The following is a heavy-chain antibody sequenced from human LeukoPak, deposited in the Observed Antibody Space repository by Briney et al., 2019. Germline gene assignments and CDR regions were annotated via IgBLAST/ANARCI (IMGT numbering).Heavy chain of an antibody. D-gene: IGHD1-26*01. CDR1: GGTFSSYA. CDR2: IIPILGIA. Sequence: PGASVKVSCKASGGTFSSYAISWVRQAPGQGLEWMGRIIPILGIANYAQKFQGRVTITADKSTSTAYMELSSLRSEDTAVYYCARDRYSGSYPEPEYYFDYWGQGTLVTVSS. J-gene: IGHJ4*02. CDR3: ARDRYSGSYPEPEYYFDY. V-gene: IGHV1-69*04.